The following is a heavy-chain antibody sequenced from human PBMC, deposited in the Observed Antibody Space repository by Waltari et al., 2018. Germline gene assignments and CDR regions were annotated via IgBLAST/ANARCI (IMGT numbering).Heavy chain of an antibody. V-gene: IGHV2-5*01. CDR2: IYWNDDK. CDR3: AHAYDVLSGYFDN. D-gene: IGHD3-9*01. CDR1: GFSLTTRDVG. J-gene: IGHJ4*02. Sequence: QITLKESGPTLLKPTQPLTLTCTFSGFSLTTRDVGVVWVRQPPGKALEWLALIYWNDDKRFNPSLSSRLTITKDTSENQVVLTMTHMDPVDTATYYCAHAYDVLSGYFDNWGQGTLVTVSS.